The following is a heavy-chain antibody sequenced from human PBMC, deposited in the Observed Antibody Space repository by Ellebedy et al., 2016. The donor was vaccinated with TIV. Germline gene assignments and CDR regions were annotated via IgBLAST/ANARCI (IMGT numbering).Heavy chain of an antibody. D-gene: IGHD6-13*01. J-gene: IGHJ2*01. CDR2: IRYDGSNK. V-gene: IGHV3-30*02. Sequence: GESLKISCAASGFTFSSYGMHWVRQAPGKGLEWVAFIRYDGSNKYYADSVKGRFTISRDNSKNTLYLQMNSLRAEDTAVYYCARVGRGSSRIGYFDLWGRGTLVTVSS. CDR3: ARVGRGSSRIGYFDL. CDR1: GFTFSSYG.